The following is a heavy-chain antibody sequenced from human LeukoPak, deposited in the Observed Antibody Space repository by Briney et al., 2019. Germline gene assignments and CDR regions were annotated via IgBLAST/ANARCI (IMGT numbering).Heavy chain of an antibody. J-gene: IGHJ6*03. CDR2: ISVSGGRT. V-gene: IGHV3-23*01. CDR3: AKSGGSSPTGGLIIYYYYYMDV. Sequence: GGSLRLSCAASGFTFSSYAMSWVRQAPGKWLEWLSAISVSGGRTYYADSVKGRFTISRDNSKNTLYLQMNSLRAEDTAVYYCAKSGGSSPTGGLIIYYYYYMDVWGKGTTVTVSS. CDR1: GFTFSSYA. D-gene: IGHD6-13*01.